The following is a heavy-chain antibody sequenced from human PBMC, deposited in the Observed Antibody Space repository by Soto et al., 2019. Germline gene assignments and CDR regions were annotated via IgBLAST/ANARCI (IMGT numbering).Heavy chain of an antibody. J-gene: IGHJ6*02. CDR1: GYSFSTNW. CDR2: IFPGDSDT. Sequence: PGESLKISCKGSGYSFSTNWIAWVRQMPGKGLGWMGIIFPGDSDTRYSPSFQGQVTFSADKSISTAYLQWSSLKASDTAMYYCASLRSGLDVWGQGTTVTVSS. CDR3: ASLRSGLDV. V-gene: IGHV5-51*01.